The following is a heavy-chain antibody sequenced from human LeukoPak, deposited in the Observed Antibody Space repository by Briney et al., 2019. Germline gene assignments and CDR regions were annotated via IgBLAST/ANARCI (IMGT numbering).Heavy chain of an antibody. V-gene: IGHV3-64*01. CDR3: ARGPYSSDWYVDY. J-gene: IGHJ4*02. CDR1: GFTFSSYA. Sequence: AGSLRLSCAASGFTFSSYAMHWVRQAPGKGLEYVSAMSSNGGSTYYANSVKGRFTISRDNSKNTLFLQMGSLRGEDMAVYYCARGPYSSDWYVDYWGQGTLVTVAS. CDR2: MSSNGGST. D-gene: IGHD6-25*01.